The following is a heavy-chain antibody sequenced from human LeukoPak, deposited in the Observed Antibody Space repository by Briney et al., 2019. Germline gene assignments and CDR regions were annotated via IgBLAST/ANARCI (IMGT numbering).Heavy chain of an antibody. V-gene: IGHV1-46*01. Sequence: ASVKVSCKASGYTFTSYYMHWVRQAPGQGLEWMGIINPSGGSTRYAQKFQGRVTMTRDTSTSTVYMELSSLRSEDTAVYYCARDRGSYEAFDIWGQGTMVTVSS. D-gene: IGHD3-10*01. CDR1: GYTFTSYY. CDR3: ARDRGSYEAFDI. CDR2: INPSGGST. J-gene: IGHJ3*02.